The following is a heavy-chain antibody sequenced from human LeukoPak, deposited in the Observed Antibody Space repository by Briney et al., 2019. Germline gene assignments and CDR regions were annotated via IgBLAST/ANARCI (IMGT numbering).Heavy chain of an antibody. J-gene: IGHJ4*02. V-gene: IGHV3-30*18. D-gene: IGHD3-3*01. Sequence: GGSLRLSCAASGFTFSSYAMSWVRQAPGKGLEWVAVISYDGSNKYYADSVKGRFTISRDNSKNTLYLQMNSLRAEDTAVYYCAKSPLDPYYDFWSGYAFDYWGQGTPVTVSS. CDR1: GFTFSSYA. CDR2: ISYDGSNK. CDR3: AKSPLDPYYDFWSGYAFDY.